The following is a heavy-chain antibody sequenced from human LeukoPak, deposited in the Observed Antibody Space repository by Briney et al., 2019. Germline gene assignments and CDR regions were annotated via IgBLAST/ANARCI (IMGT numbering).Heavy chain of an antibody. CDR2: INWNGGST. D-gene: IGHD6-19*01. Sequence: GGSLRLSCAASGFTFDDYGMSWVRQAPGKGLEWVSGINWNGGSTGYADSVKGRFTISRDNAKNSLYLQMNSLRAEDTALYYCARVVAVAGTKDAFDIWGQGTMVTVSS. V-gene: IGHV3-20*04. J-gene: IGHJ3*02. CDR1: GFTFDDYG. CDR3: ARVVAVAGTKDAFDI.